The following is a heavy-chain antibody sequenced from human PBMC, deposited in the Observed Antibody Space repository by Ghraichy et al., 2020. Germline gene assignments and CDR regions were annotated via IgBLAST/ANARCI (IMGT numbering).Heavy chain of an antibody. CDR1: GFTVSTNY. CDR3: ARGSLDCSSTSCYCLDY. D-gene: IGHD2-2*01. V-gene: IGHV3-66*02. Sequence: GALRLSCAASGFTVSTNYMSWVRQAPGKGLEWVSVIYSGGNTYYADSVKGRFTISRDNSKNTLYLQVNSLRPEDTAVYYCARGSLDCSSTSCYCLDYWGQGTLVTVSS. J-gene: IGHJ4*02. CDR2: IYSGGNT.